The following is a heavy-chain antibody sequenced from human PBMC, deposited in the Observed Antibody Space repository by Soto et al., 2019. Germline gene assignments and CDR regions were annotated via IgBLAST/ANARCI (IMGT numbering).Heavy chain of an antibody. Sequence: SDTLSLTCTVSGCSISSSSYYWGWIHQPPGKGLEWIGSIYYSGSTYYNPSLKSRVTISVDTSKNQFSLKLSSVTAADTAVYYCARRQSSSWYGLWGQGTLVTVS. J-gene: IGHJ4*02. CDR2: IYYSGST. CDR1: GCSISSSSYY. CDR3: ARRQSSSWYGL. D-gene: IGHD6-13*01. V-gene: IGHV4-39*01.